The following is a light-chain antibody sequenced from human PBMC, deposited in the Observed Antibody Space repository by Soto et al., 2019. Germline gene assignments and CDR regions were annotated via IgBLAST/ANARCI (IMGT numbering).Light chain of an antibody. CDR1: QAVGSY. V-gene: IGKV1-39*01. CDR3: QQAYRAPWT. J-gene: IGKJ1*01. CDR2: AAS. Sequence: DIQLTQSPSSRSASVGDRRTITCRDSQAVGSYLNWFQQKAGKPPKLLIYAASKLERGVPSRFRGTGSGTDFTLTVSSLQPEDFATYYCQQAYRAPWTFGQGTKVEV.